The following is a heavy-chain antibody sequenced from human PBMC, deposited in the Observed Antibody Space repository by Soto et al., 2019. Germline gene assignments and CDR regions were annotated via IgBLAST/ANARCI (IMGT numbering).Heavy chain of an antibody. CDR2: ISSSSSTK. CDR1: GFTFSSYS. D-gene: IGHD2-15*01. CDR3: ARDRPHGGNHQH. Sequence: PGGSLRLSCAASGFTFSSYSMNWVRQAPGKGLEWVSYISSSSSTKFYADSVKGRFTISRDNSKNTLYLQMNSLRAEDTAVYYCARDRPHGGNHQHWGQGTLVTVSS. J-gene: IGHJ1*01. V-gene: IGHV3-48*01.